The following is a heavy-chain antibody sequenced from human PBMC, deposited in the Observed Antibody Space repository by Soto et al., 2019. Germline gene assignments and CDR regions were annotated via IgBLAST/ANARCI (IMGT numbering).Heavy chain of an antibody. CDR2: ITPILGIP. V-gene: IGHV1-69*02. Sequence: QVQLVQSGAEVRKPGSSVKVSCTTSGVALSNHFISRVRLAPGQGLEWMGRITPILGIPNYSQNFQGRLTLTADRSTKRVYMELSSLRSDDSAVYYCARGGPVDYGGYNFWGQGTLVTVSS. J-gene: IGHJ4*02. CDR3: ARGGPVDYGGYNF. CDR1: GVALSNHF. D-gene: IGHD4-17*01.